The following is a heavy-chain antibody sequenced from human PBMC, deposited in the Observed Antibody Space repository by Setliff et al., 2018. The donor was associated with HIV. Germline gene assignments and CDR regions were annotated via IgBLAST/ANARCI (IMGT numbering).Heavy chain of an antibody. J-gene: IGHJ4*02. CDR3: AREHRLCSGERCVLPDY. V-gene: IGHV5-51*01. CDR1: GYTFTNHW. D-gene: IGHD2-15*01. CDR2: FYPGDSDV. Sequence: PGESLKISCQASGYTFTNHWIGWVRQMPGEGLEWMAIFYPGDSDVRYNPSFQGQVTVSVDKSINTAYLQWSSLKASDTATYYCAREHRLCSGERCVLPDYWGQGTLVTVSS.